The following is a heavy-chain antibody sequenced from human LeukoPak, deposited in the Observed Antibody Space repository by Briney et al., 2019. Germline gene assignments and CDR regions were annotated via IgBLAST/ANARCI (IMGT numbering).Heavy chain of an antibody. CDR3: ARLAQIHDAFDI. Sequence: SETLSLTCTVSGGSISSYYWSWIRQPPGKGLEWIGEINHSGSTNYNPSLKSRVTISVDTSKNQFSLKLSSVTAADTAVYYCARLAQIHDAFDIWGQGTMVTVSS. J-gene: IGHJ3*02. CDR2: INHSGST. CDR1: GGSISSYY. V-gene: IGHV4-34*01.